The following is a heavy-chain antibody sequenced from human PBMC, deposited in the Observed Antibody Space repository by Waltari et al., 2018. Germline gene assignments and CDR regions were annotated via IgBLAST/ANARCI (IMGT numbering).Heavy chain of an antibody. V-gene: IGHV4-31*03. J-gene: IGHJ6*03. Sequence: QVQLQESGPGLVKPSQTLSLTCTVSGGSISSGGYYWSWIRQPPGKGLEWIGYIYYSGGTYYSPSIKGRVTISLDTSKNQFSLKLSAVTAADTAVYYCARGRLTGHSSSSYMDVWGKGTTVTVSS. CDR3: ARGRLTGHSSSSYMDV. CDR1: GGSISSGGYY. D-gene: IGHD6-6*01. CDR2: IYYSGGT.